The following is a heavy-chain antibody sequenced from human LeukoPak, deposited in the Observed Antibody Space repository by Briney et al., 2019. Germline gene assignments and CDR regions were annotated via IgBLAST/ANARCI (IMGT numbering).Heavy chain of an antibody. CDR3: ARSKYYDSSGFYDY. Sequence: KESGPTLVNPTQTLTLTCTFSGFSLSTRGVGVGWIRQPPGKALEWLSLIYWNDDKRYSPSLKSRLTITKDTSKNQVVLTMTNMDPVDTATYYCARSKYYDSSGFYDYWGQGTLVTVSS. D-gene: IGHD3-22*01. CDR2: IYWNDDK. CDR1: GFSLSTRGVG. V-gene: IGHV2-5*01. J-gene: IGHJ4*02.